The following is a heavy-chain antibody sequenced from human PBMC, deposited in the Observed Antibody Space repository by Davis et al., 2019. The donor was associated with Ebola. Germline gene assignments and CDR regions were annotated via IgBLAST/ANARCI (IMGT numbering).Heavy chain of an antibody. CDR2: INHSGST. Sequence: ESLKISCAASGFTFSSYEMNWVRQPPGKGLEWIGEINHSGSTYYNPSLKSRVTISVDTSKNQFSLKLSSVTAADTAVYYCARRMDVWGQGTTVTVSS. V-gene: IGHV4-34*01. CDR1: GFTFSSYE. J-gene: IGHJ6*02. CDR3: ARRMDV.